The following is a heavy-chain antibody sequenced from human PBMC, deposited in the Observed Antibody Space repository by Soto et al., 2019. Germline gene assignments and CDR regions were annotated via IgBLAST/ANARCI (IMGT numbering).Heavy chain of an antibody. J-gene: IGHJ4*02. D-gene: IGHD3-10*01. Sequence: QVQLVQSGAEVKKPGSSVKVSCKASGDTFSFYTINWVRQAPGLGLEWMGRVNPIVSMSNYAQKFQGRVTITADKSTNTAYMQLSSLRSEDTAIYYCAASYGSGYRAFDYWGQGALGTVSS. CDR3: AASYGSGYRAFDY. V-gene: IGHV1-69*02. CDR2: VNPIVSMS. CDR1: GDTFSFYT.